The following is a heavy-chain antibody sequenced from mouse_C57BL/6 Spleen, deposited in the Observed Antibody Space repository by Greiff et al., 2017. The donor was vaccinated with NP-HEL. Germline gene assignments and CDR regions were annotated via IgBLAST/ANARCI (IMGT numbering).Heavy chain of an antibody. V-gene: IGHV1-72*01. J-gene: IGHJ3*01. Sequence: QVQLHQPGAELVKPGASVKLSCKASGYTFTSYWMHWVKQRPGRGLEWIGRIDPNSGGTKYNEKFKSKATLTVDKPSSTAYMQLSSLTSEDSAVYYCARRDDGYAWFAYWGQGTLVTVSA. CDR2: IDPNSGGT. CDR1: GYTFTSYW. D-gene: IGHD2-3*01. CDR3: ARRDDGYAWFAY.